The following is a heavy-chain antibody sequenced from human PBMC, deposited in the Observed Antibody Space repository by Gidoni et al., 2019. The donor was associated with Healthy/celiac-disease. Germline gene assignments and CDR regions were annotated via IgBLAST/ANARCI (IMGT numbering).Heavy chain of an antibody. D-gene: IGHD4-17*01. CDR2: IYYSGST. CDR1: GGSLSSYY. Sequence: QVQLQESGPGLVKPSETLSLTCTVSGGSLSSYYWSWIRQPPGKGLEWIGYIYYSGSTNYNPSLKSRVTISVDTSKNQFSLKLSSVTAADTAVYYCAGSHDYGDPSDAFDIWGQGTMVTVSS. J-gene: IGHJ3*02. CDR3: AGSHDYGDPSDAFDI. V-gene: IGHV4-59*08.